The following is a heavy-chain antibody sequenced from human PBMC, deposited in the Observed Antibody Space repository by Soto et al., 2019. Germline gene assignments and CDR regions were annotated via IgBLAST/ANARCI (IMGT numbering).Heavy chain of an antibody. V-gene: IGHV3-23*01. CDR2: LTRGGTS. CDR1: GFTFSDYS. Sequence: GGSLRLSCAASGFTFSDYSMSWVRQTPERGLEWVSTLTRGGTSYYADSVQGRFTVSRDNSKNTVSLQMHSLRAEDTALYYCTKRATTVPTPGNYFDSWGQGTLVTVSS. J-gene: IGHJ4*02. CDR3: TKRATTVPTPGNYFDS. D-gene: IGHD1-1*01.